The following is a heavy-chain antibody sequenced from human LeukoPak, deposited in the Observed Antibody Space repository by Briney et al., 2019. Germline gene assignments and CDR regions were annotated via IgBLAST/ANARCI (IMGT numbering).Heavy chain of an antibody. V-gene: IGHV4-38-2*02. Sequence: SETLSLTCTVSGYSISSGYYWGWIRQPPGKGLEWIGNIYHSGSTYYNPSLKSRVTISVDTSKNQFSLKLSSVTAADTAVYYCARDVRDYYDTRGFDYWGQGTLVTVSS. CDR3: ARDVRDYYDTRGFDY. D-gene: IGHD3-22*01. CDR1: GYSISSGYY. CDR2: IYHSGST. J-gene: IGHJ4*02.